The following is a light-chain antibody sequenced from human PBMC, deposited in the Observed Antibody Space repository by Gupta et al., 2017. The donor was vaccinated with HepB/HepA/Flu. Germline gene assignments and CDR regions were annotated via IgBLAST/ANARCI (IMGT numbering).Light chain of an antibody. CDR2: QAS. CDR3: QQDNGFSTWT. Sequence: DTQMTQSPSTLSASVGDRVTIACRASQSIGTWLAWYQQKPGEAPKLLVYQASTLQPGVPSRFSGNGSGTQFTLTISGLQLDDFATYYCQQDNGFSTWTFGQGTKVDIK. J-gene: IGKJ1*01. CDR1: QSIGTW. V-gene: IGKV1-5*03.